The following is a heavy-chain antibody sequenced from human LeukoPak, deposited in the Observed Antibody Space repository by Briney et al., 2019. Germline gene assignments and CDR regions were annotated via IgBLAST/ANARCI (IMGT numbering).Heavy chain of an antibody. CDR1: DCTFTSYG. Sequence: ASVKVSCKASDCTFTSYGISWVRQAPGQGLEWMGWISAYNGNTNYVQKFQGRVTMTTDTSTSTAYMELRSLRSDDTAVYYCAREAPYFYDTSGYPFDYWGQGTLVTVSS. J-gene: IGHJ4*02. V-gene: IGHV1-18*04. CDR2: ISAYNGNT. CDR3: AREAPYFYDTSGYPFDY. D-gene: IGHD3-22*01.